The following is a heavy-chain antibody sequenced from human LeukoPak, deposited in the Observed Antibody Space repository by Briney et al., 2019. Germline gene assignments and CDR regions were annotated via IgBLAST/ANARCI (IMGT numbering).Heavy chain of an antibody. V-gene: IGHV3-30-3*01. CDR3: AREGHSGYDLHAFDI. J-gene: IGHJ3*02. D-gene: IGHD5-12*01. CDR2: ISYDGSNK. Sequence: GGSLRLSCAASGFTFSSYAMHWVRQAPGKGLEWVAVISYDGSNKYYADSVKGRFTISRDNSKNTLYLQMNSLRAEDTAVYYCAREGHSGYDLHAFDIWGQGTMVSVSS. CDR1: GFTFSSYA.